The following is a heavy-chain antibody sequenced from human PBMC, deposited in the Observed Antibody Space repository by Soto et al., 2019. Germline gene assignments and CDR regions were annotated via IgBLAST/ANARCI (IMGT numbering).Heavy chain of an antibody. V-gene: IGHV1-69*01. CDR2: IIPLFGTA. Sequence: QVQLVQSGADVKKPGSSVKVSCQASGVTFSSETLGWVRQAPGQGLEWVGGIIPLFGTASYAQKFQGRVTTTADESTCTVYMELSSLRSDDTAVYFCATELGENPASPLDAWGQGTLVTVSS. J-gene: IGHJ5*02. CDR3: ATELGENPASPLDA. CDR1: GVTFSSET. D-gene: IGHD3-10*01.